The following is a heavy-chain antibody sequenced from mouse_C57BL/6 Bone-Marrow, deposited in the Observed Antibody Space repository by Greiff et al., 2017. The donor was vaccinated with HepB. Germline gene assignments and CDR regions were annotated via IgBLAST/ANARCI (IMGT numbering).Heavy chain of an antibody. J-gene: IGHJ1*03. CDR3: ARYYGSSDWYFDV. V-gene: IGHV1-26*01. CDR2: INPNNGGT. Sequence: VQLQQSGPELVKPGASVKISCKASGYTFTDYYMNWVKQSHGKSLEWIGEINPNNGGTIYNQKFKGKATLTVDKSSSTAYMELRSLTSEDSAVYYCARYYGSSDWYFDVWGTGTTVTVSS. CDR1: GYTFTDYY. D-gene: IGHD1-1*01.